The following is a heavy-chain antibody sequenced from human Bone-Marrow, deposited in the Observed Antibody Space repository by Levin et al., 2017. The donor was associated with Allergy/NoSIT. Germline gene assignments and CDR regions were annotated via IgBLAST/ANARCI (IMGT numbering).Heavy chain of an antibody. D-gene: IGHD3-10*01. Sequence: PGGSLRLSCAASGFSVSSNYMSWVRQAPGKGLEWVSAIYSGGNTYYADSVKGRFILSRDNSKNTLYMQMNSLRGEDTAVYYCARLQPEYYYGMDVWGQGTTVTVSS. V-gene: IGHV3-53*01. CDR1: GFSVSSNY. CDR3: ARLQPEYYYGMDV. J-gene: IGHJ6*02. CDR2: IYSGGNT.